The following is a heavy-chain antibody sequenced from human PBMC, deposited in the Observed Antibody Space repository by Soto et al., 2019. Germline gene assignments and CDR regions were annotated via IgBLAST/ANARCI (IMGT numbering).Heavy chain of an antibody. J-gene: IGHJ4*02. CDR1: GYTFTSYG. V-gene: IGHV1-18*01. CDR3: ARDTPVGATTDFDY. D-gene: IGHD1-26*01. Sequence: ASVKVSCKASGYTFTSYGISWVRQAPGQGLEWMGWISAYNGNTNYAQKLQGRVTMTTDTSTSTAYMELRSLRSDDAAVYYCARDTPVGATTDFDYWGQGTLVTVSS. CDR2: ISAYNGNT.